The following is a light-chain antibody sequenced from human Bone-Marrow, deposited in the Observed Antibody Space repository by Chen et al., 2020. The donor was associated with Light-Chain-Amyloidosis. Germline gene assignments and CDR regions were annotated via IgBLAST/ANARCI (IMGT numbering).Light chain of an antibody. J-gene: IGLJ3*02. Sequence: SYVLTQPSSVSGAPGQTATIACGGNNIGSTSVHWYQQTPGQAPLMVVYDDSDRPSGIPERLSGSNSGNTATLTISRVEAGDEADYYGQVWDRSSDRPVFGGGTKLTVL. CDR3: QVWDRSSDRPV. V-gene: IGLV3-21*02. CDR2: DDS. CDR1: NIGSTS.